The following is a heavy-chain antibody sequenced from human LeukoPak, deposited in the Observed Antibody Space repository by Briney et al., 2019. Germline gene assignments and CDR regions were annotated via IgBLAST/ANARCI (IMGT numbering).Heavy chain of an antibody. D-gene: IGHD3-16*01. V-gene: IGHV1-18*01. CDR1: GYTFTSYG. Sequence: GASVKVSCKASGYTFTSYGISWVRQAPGQGLEWMGWISAYNGNTNYAQKLQGRVTMTTDTSTSTAYMELRSLRSDDTAVYYCARDLGRWGYNWFDPWGQGTLVTVSS. CDR3: ARDLGRWGYNWFDP. CDR2: ISAYNGNT. J-gene: IGHJ5*02.